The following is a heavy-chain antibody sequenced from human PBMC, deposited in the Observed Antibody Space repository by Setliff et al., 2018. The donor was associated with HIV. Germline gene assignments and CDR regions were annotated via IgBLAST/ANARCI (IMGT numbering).Heavy chain of an antibody. J-gene: IGHJ6*03. V-gene: IGHV1-69*02. D-gene: IGHD3-3*01. CDR3: VRGVQSPPHYSYYYMDV. CDR1: RSTFNSHT. Sequence: SVKVSCKASRSTFNSHTINWVRLAPGQGLDWMGRIIPILGVANYAQRFQGKVTITADKSTSTAYMELTSLRFDDTAMYYCVRGVQSPPHYSYYYMDVWGEGTMVTVS. CDR2: IIPILGVA.